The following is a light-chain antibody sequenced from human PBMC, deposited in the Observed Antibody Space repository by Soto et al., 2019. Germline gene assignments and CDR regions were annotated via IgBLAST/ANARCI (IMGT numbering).Light chain of an antibody. Sequence: EIVMTQSPATLSVSPGERVTLSCRASQSVSTNLAWYQQTPGQSPRLLIYGASTRATGVPGRFSGSGSGTEFTLNISSLQSEALAIYYCQQYNYGYTFGQGTKLEIK. CDR1: QSVSTN. V-gene: IGKV3-15*01. J-gene: IGKJ2*01. CDR2: GAS. CDR3: QQYNYGYT.